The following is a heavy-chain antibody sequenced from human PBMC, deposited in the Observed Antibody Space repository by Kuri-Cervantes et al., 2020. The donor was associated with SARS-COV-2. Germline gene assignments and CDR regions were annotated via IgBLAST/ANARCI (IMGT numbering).Heavy chain of an antibody. Sequence: GESLKISCAASGFTFSSYGMHWVRQAPGKGLEWMAFIRYDGSNKYYADSVKGRFTISRDNAKNSLYLQMNSLRAEDTAVYYCARDRGIVVVPAAIWFDPWGQGTLVTVSS. V-gene: IGHV3-30*02. D-gene: IGHD2-2*01. CDR3: ARDRGIVVVPAAIWFDP. J-gene: IGHJ5*02. CDR2: IRYDGSNK. CDR1: GFTFSSYG.